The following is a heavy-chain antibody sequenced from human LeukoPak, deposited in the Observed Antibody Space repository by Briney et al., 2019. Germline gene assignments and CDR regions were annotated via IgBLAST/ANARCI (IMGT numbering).Heavy chain of an antibody. CDR3: ARQRKGIAAAGKRAYYFDY. J-gene: IGHJ4*02. D-gene: IGHD6-13*01. Sequence: SETLSLTCTVSGGSISSYYWSWIRQPPGKGLEWIGYIYYSGSTNYNPSLKSRVTISVDTSKNQFSLKLSSVTAADTAVYYCARQRKGIAAAGKRAYYFDYWGQGTLVTVSS. CDR1: GGSISSYY. V-gene: IGHV4-59*08. CDR2: IYYSGST.